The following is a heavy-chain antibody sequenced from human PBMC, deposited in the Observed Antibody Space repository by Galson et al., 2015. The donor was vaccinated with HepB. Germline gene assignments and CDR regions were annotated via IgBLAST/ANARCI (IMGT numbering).Heavy chain of an antibody. CDR3: ARDRSGYQLLWGFDY. J-gene: IGHJ4*02. CDR2: IIPILGIA. V-gene: IGHV1-69*04. CDR1: GGTFSSYA. D-gene: IGHD2-2*01. Sequence: SVKVSCKASGGTFSSYAISWVRQAPGQGLEWMGRIIPILGIANYAQKFQGRVTITADKSTSTAYMELSSLRSEDTAVYYCARDRSGYQLLWGFDYWGQGTLVTVSS.